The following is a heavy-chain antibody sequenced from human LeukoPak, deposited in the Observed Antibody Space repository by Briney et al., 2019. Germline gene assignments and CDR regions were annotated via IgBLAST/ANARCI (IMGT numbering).Heavy chain of an antibody. CDR3: ARPARWEVGGRYFDY. Sequence: SGESLKTSCKGSGYSFTNYWTGWVRQMPGKGLEWMGIINPGDSDTRYNPAFQGQVTISADKSIGTAYLQWNSLKASDTAIYYCARPARWEVGGRYFDYWGQGTLVTVSS. CDR2: INPGDSDT. V-gene: IGHV5-51*01. D-gene: IGHD1-26*01. CDR1: GYSFTNYW. J-gene: IGHJ4*02.